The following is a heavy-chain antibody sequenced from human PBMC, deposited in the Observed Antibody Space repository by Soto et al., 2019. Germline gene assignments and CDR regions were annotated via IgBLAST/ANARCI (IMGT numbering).Heavy chain of an antibody. CDR3: ARHPYSSSWNYYGMDV. V-gene: IGHV4-39*01. J-gene: IGHJ6*02. CDR2: IYYSGST. CDR1: GGSISSSSYY. Sequence: SETLSLTCTVSGGSISSSSYYWGWIRQPPGKGLEWIGSIYYSGSTYYNPSLKSRVTISVDTSKNQFSLKLSSVTAADTAVYYCARHPYSSSWNYYGMDVWGQGTTVTVS. D-gene: IGHD6-13*01.